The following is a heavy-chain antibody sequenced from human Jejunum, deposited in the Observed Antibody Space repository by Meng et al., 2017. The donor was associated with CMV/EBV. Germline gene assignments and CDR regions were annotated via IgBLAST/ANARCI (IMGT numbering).Heavy chain of an antibody. CDR1: FTFSSAW. Sequence: FTFSSAWMSWVRRAPGKGLEWVGRITSQANGGTTDYAAPVKGRFTISRDDSKNTLYLQMSSLKTEDTAVYYCTTNSDSSGYSGTFDSWGQGTLVTVSS. D-gene: IGHD3-22*01. CDR3: TTNSDSSGYSGTFDS. CDR2: ITSQANGGTT. J-gene: IGHJ4*02. V-gene: IGHV3-15*07.